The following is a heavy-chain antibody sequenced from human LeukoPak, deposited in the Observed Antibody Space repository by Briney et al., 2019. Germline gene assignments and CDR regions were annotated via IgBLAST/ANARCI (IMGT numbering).Heavy chain of an antibody. J-gene: IGHJ4*02. CDR2: MNPNSGNT. Sequence: GASVKVSCKASGYTFTSYDINWVRQATGQGLEWMGWMNPNSGNTGYAQKFQGRVTMTRNTSISTAYMELSSLRSEDTAVYYCAVGRITYYDFWSGYYKWGQGTLVTVSS. V-gene: IGHV1-8*01. D-gene: IGHD3-3*01. CDR1: GYTFTSYD. CDR3: AVGRITYYDFWSGYYK.